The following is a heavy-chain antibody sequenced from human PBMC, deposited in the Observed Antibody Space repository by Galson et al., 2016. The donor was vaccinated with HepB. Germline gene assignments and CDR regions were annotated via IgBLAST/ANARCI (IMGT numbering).Heavy chain of an antibody. Sequence: SETLSLTCTVSSDSISSYYWSWIRQPPGKGLAWIGYIYYSGSTNYNPSLKSRVTLSVDTSKNQFSLKLRSVTAADTAVYYCARDPRGIGNYFDYWGQGTLVTVSS. CDR1: SDSISSYY. CDR2: IYYSGST. D-gene: IGHD6-13*01. V-gene: IGHV4-59*01. J-gene: IGHJ4*02. CDR3: ARDPRGIGNYFDY.